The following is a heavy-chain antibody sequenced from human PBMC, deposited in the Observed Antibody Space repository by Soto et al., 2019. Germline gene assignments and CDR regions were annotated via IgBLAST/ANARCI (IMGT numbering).Heavy chain of an antibody. D-gene: IGHD6-13*01. V-gene: IGHV3-74*01. CDR1: GFTFSSYG. CDR3: ARGGSWFDF. J-gene: IGHJ4*02. Sequence: PGGSLRLSCAASGFTFSSYGMHWVRQAPGKGLVWVSRISNDGKTATYADSVEGRFTVSRDNTNNMVYLQMNSLTADDTGVYFCARGGSWFDFWGQGAVVTVSS. CDR2: ISNDGKTA.